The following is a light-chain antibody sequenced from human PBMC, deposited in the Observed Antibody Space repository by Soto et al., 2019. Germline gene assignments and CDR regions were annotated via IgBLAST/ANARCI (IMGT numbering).Light chain of an antibody. CDR2: RAS. Sequence: EIALTQSPATLSVSPGERVTLSCRASQSVSTSFAWYQQKPGQAPRLLIYRASIRATGIAARFSGSGSGTEFTLTISSLQSEDFAVYYCQQYENWPPRYTFGQGTKLEIK. CDR1: QSVSTS. V-gene: IGKV3-15*01. CDR3: QQYENWPPRYT. J-gene: IGKJ2*01.